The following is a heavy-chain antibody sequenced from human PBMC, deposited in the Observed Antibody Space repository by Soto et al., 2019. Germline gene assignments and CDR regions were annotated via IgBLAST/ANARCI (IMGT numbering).Heavy chain of an antibody. V-gene: IGHV3-23*01. D-gene: IGHD3-22*01. CDR1: GFTFSSYA. CDR2: ISGSGGST. CDR3: AKDRGETYYYDSSGYFDY. Sequence: PVGSLRLSCAASGFTFSSYAMSWVRQAPGKGLEWVSAISGSGGSTYYADSVKGRFTISRDNSKNTLYLQMNSLRAEDTAVYYCAKDRGETYYYDSSGYFDYWGQGTLVTVSS. J-gene: IGHJ4*02.